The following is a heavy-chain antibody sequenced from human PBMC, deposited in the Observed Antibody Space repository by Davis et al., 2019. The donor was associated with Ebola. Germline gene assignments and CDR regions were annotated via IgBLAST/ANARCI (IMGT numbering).Heavy chain of an antibody. CDR2: IRYDGSNK. D-gene: IGHD6-19*01. J-gene: IGHJ3*01. V-gene: IGHV3-30*02. CDR1: GFIFRSYG. CDR3: AKDTSNVWFDV. Sequence: GESLKIPCAASGFIFRSYGMHWVRQAPGKGLEWVAFIRYDGSNKYYADSVKGRFTISRDNSKNTLHLQMNSLRVEDTAIYYCAKDTSNVWFDVWGQGTMVTVSS.